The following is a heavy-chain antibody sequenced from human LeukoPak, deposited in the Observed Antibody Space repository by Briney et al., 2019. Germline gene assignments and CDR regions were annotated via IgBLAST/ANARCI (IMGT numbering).Heavy chain of an antibody. CDR3: AREGIAAAGSSGGYWFDP. D-gene: IGHD6-13*01. CDR1: GYTCTSYY. Sequence: ASVKVSCKASGYTCTSYYMHWVRQAPGHGLEWMGIINPSGGSTSYAQKFQGRVTMTRDTSTSTVYMELSSLRSEDTAVYYCAREGIAAAGSSGGYWFDPWGQGTLVTVSS. V-gene: IGHV1-46*01. CDR2: INPSGGST. J-gene: IGHJ5*02.